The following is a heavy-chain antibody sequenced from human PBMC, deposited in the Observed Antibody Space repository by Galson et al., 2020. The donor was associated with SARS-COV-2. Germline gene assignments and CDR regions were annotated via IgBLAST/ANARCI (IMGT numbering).Heavy chain of an antibody. Sequence: GGSLRLSCAASGFTFSTYAMSWVRQAPGKGLEWVSAISGSGGSTYYADSVKGRFTISRDNSKNTLYLQMNSLRAEDTAVYYCAKDWYGGKSEECYYYYGMDVWDQGTTVTVSS. V-gene: IGHV3-23*01. CDR3: AKDWYGGKSEECYYYYGMDV. D-gene: IGHD2-15*01. J-gene: IGHJ6*02. CDR2: ISGSGGST. CDR1: GFTFSTYA.